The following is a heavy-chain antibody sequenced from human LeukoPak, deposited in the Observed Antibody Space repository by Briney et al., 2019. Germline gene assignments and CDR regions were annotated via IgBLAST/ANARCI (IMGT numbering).Heavy chain of an antibody. Sequence: SXQISCKGSGYIFTNYWIAWVRQLPGRGGEWMVIINPSDSDTRYSPSFQRQVTISADKSISTAYLQWSSLKASDSAMYYCARAWNFDYWGQGTLVTVSS. CDR3: ARAWNFDY. V-gene: IGHV5-51*01. CDR2: INPSDSDT. J-gene: IGHJ4*02. D-gene: IGHD1-1*01. CDR1: GYIFTNYW.